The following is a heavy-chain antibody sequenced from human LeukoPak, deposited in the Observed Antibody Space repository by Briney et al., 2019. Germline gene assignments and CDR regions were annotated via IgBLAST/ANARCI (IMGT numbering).Heavy chain of an antibody. D-gene: IGHD6-13*01. CDR1: GYTFSSYG. CDR2: ISAYNGNT. J-gene: IGHJ2*01. Sequence: ASVKVSCKASGYTFSSYGISWVRQAPGQGLEWMGWISAYNGNTNYAQKLQGRVTMTTDTSTRIAYMELRSLRSDDTAVYYCARHGVAAAVDAWYFDLWGRGTLVTVSS. V-gene: IGHV1-18*01. CDR3: ARHGVAAAVDAWYFDL.